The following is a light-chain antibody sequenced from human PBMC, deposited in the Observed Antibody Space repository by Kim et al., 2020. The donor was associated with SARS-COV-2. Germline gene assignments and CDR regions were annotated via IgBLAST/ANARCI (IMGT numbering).Light chain of an antibody. CDR3: QQYVT. Sequence: EIVLTQSPGTLSLSPGERATLSCRASQSVSSSYLAWYQQKPGQAPRLLIYGASSRGTGIPDRFSGSGSGKDFTLTISRLEPEDFAVYYCQQYVTFGQGTKVEIK. V-gene: IGKV3-20*01. J-gene: IGKJ1*01. CDR1: QSVSSSY. CDR2: GAS.